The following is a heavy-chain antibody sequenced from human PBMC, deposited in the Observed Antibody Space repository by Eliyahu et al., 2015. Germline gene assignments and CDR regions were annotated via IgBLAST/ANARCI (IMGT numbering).Heavy chain of an antibody. CDR2: IWPGXSXT. D-gene: IGHD5-18*01. J-gene: IGHJ4*02. V-gene: IGHV5-51*01. CDR3: ARLHGHSNDLDF. Sequence: EVQLVQSGAEVKKPGESLKISCQGXGYXLDMYWIGWVRQMPGKGLEWMGIIIWPGXSXTTYXPSFQGQVSISADKSINTAYLHWNSLRASDTAIYYCARLHGHSNDLDFWGQGTLVTVSS. CDR1: GYXLDMYW.